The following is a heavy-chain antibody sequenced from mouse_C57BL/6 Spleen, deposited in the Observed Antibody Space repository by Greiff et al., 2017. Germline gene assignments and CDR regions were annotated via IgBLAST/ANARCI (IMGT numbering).Heavy chain of an antibody. D-gene: IGHD4-1*01. V-gene: IGHV5-4*01. CDR3: ASERLGRFAY. CDR2: ISDGGSYT. Sequence: EVLLVESGGGLVKPGGSLKLSCAASGFTFSSYAMSWVRQTPEKRLEWVATISDGGSYTYYPEQIKGLFTISRYNAKNNLYLQMSHLKSEDTAMYYWASERLGRFAYWGQGTLVTVSA. CDR1: GFTFSSYA. J-gene: IGHJ3*01.